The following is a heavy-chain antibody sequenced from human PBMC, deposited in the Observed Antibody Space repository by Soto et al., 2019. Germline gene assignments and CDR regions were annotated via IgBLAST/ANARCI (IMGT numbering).Heavy chain of an antibody. CDR2: ISGSA. D-gene: IGHD5-18*01. V-gene: IGHV3-23*01. Sequence: RRLSCAASGFTFSTYAMSWVRQAPGKGLEWVSGISGSAYYADAVKGRFTISRDNSKNTLYLQMNSLRAEDTAMYYCAKDKGYSSGDVFDIWGQGTMVTVSS. J-gene: IGHJ3*02. CDR3: AKDKGYSSGDVFDI. CDR1: GFTFSTYA.